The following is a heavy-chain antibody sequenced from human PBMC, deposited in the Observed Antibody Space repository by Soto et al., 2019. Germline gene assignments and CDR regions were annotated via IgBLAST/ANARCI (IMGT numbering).Heavy chain of an antibody. D-gene: IGHD6-19*01. J-gene: IGHJ3*02. CDR1: GFTFSSYW. CDR3: ARWGPRGWYKSNAFDI. CDR2: IKQDGSEK. V-gene: IGHV3-7*01. Sequence: GGSLRLSCAASGFTFSSYWMSWVRQAPGKGLEWVANIKQDGSEKYYVDSVKGRFTISRDNAKNSLYLQMNSLRAEDTAVYYCARWGPRGWYKSNAFDIWGQGTMVTVSS.